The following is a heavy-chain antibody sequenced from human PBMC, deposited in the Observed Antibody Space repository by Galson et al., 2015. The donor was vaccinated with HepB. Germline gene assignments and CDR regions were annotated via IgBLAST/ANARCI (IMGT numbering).Heavy chain of an antibody. V-gene: IGHV4-59*01. J-gene: IGHJ4*02. CDR2: IYYSGST. CDR1: GGSISSYY. CDR3: ARVPAAGWNYFDY. Sequence: TLSLTCTVSGGSISSYYWRWIRQPPGKGLEWIGYIYYSGSTNYNPSLKSRVTISVDTSKNQFSLKLSSVTAADTAVYYCARVPAAGWNYFDYWGQGTLVTVSS. D-gene: IGHD2-15*01.